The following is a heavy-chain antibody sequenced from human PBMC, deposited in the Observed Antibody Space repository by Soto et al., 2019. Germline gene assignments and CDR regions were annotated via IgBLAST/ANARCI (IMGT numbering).Heavy chain of an antibody. CDR1: GGSISSGGYY. J-gene: IGHJ4*02. D-gene: IGHD1-26*01. CDR3: AREGGIVGATAADY. Sequence: QVQLQESGPGLVKPSQTLSLTCTVSGGSISSGGYYWSWIRQHPGKGLEWIGYIYYSGSTYYNPSLNSRVTISVDTSKNQFSLKLSSVTAADAAVYYCAREGGIVGATAADYWGQGTLVTVSS. CDR2: IYYSGST. V-gene: IGHV4-31*03.